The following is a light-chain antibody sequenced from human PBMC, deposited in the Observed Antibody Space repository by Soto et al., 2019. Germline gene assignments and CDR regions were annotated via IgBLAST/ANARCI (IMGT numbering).Light chain of an antibody. CDR2: GNK. CDR3: QSYDTGLSGSRV. CDR1: SSNIGAGYD. V-gene: IGLV1-40*01. Sequence: QSVLTQPPSVSGAPGQRVTISCTGSSSNIGAGYDVHWYQLLPGTAPKLLIYGNKNRPPGVPDRFSGSRSGTSASLAITGLQAGDEADYSCQSYDTGLSGSRVFGSGTKLTVL. J-gene: IGLJ1*01.